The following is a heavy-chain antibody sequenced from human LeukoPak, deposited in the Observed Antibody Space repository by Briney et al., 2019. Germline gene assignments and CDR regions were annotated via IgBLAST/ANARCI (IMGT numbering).Heavy chain of an antibody. CDR3: ARALAAAAGRRAAMMGD. Sequence: ASVKVSCKASGYTFTGYYMHWVRQAPGQGLEWMGIINPSGGSGNNAQEFQGRVTMTRDMSTSTVYMELSSLRSEDTAVYYCARALAAAAGRRAAMMGDWGQGTLVTVSS. V-gene: IGHV1-46*01. CDR1: GYTFTGYY. D-gene: IGHD6-13*01. J-gene: IGHJ4*02. CDR2: INPSGGSG.